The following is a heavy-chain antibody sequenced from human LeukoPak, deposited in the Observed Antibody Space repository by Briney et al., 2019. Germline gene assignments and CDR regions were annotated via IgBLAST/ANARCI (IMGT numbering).Heavy chain of an antibody. CDR1: GGSISSGSYY. D-gene: IGHD3-3*01. CDR2: IYTSGST. V-gene: IGHV4-61*02. Sequence: PSETLSLTCTVSGGSISSGSYYWSWIRQPAGKGLEWIGRIYTSGSTNYNPSLKSRVTMSVDTSKNQFSLKLSSVTAADTAVYYCARELDGGTIFGATYYFDYWGQGTLVTVSS. CDR3: ARELDGGTIFGATYYFDY. J-gene: IGHJ4*02.